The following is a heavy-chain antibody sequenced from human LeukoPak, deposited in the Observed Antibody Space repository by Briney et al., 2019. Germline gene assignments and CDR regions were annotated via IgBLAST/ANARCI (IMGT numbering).Heavy chain of an antibody. CDR1: GGSFSDYY. CDR3: ARGHNWGFGYYYYYMDV. J-gene: IGHJ6*03. Sequence: SETLSLTCAVYGGSFSDYYWSWIRQPPGKGLEWIGEINHSGSTNYNPSLKSRVTISVDTSKNRFSLKLSSVTAADTAVYYCARGHNWGFGYYYYYMDVWGKGTTVTVSS. CDR2: INHSGST. D-gene: IGHD7-27*01. V-gene: IGHV4-34*01.